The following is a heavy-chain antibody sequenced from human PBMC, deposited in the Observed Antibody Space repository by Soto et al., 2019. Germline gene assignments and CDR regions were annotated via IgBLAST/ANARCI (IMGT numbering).Heavy chain of an antibody. CDR1: GFSFSTYG. J-gene: IGHJ6*02. CDR2: VSFDAKNK. Sequence: QVQLVESGGGVVQPGRSLRLSCAASGFSFSTYGMHWVRQAPGKGLEWVAVVSFDAKNKYYIDSVEGRFTISRDNSKSTLYLQMNRLRPEDTAVYKCAKDLRTTISDYGMDVWGQGTTVTVSS. D-gene: IGHD2-21*01. CDR3: AKDLRTTISDYGMDV. V-gene: IGHV3-30*18.